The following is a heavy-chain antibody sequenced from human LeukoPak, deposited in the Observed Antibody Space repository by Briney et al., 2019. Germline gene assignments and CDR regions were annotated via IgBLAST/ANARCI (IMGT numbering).Heavy chain of an antibody. V-gene: IGHV1-18*01. CDR3: ASKIYCGGDCYYFDY. CDR1: GYTFTSYG. CDR2: ISAYNGNT. J-gene: IGHJ4*02. Sequence: ASVKVSCKASGYTFTSYGISWVRQAPGQGLEWMGWISAYNGNTNYAQKLQGRVTMTTDTSTSTAYMELRSLRSDDTAVYYYASKIYCGGDCYYFDYWGQGTLVTVSS. D-gene: IGHD2-21*01.